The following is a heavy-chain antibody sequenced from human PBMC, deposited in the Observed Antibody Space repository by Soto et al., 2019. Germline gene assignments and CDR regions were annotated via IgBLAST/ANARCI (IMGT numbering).Heavy chain of an antibody. J-gene: IGHJ6*02. Sequence: SETLSLTCAVYGGSFSGYYWSWIRQPPGKGLEWIGEINHSGSTNYNPSLKSRVTISVDTSKNQFSLKLSSVTAADTAVYYCARGWPYYYYGMDVWGQGTTVTVSS. CDR3: ARGWPYYYYGMDV. V-gene: IGHV4-34*01. CDR2: INHSGST. CDR1: GGSFSGYY.